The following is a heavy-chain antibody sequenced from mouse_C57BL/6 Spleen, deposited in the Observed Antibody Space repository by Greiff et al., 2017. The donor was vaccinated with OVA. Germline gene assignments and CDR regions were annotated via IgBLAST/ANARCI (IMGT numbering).Heavy chain of an antibody. CDR2: INYDGSST. D-gene: IGHD1-1*01. V-gene: IGHV5-16*01. J-gene: IGHJ1*03. Sequence: DVQLVESEGGLVQPGSSMKLSCTASGFTFSDYYMAWVRQVPEKGLEWVANINYDGSSTYYLDSLKSRFIISRDNAKNILYLQMSSLKSEDTATYYCARVYYGSSYGYFDVWGTGTTVTVSS. CDR1: GFTFSDYY. CDR3: ARVYYGSSYGYFDV.